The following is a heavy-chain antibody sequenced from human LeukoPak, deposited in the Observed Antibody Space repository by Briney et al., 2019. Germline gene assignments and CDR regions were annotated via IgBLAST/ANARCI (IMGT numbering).Heavy chain of an antibody. CDR3: ARSLFTSSGYYTY. J-gene: IGHJ4*02. CDR1: GGSISGSSYY. Sequence: PSETLSLTCTVSGGSISGSSYYWGWIRQPPGKGLEWIGSIYYSGSTYYNPSLKSRVTISVDTSKNQFSLKLSSVTAADTAVYYCARSLFTSSGYYTYWGQGTLVTVSS. CDR2: IYYSGST. D-gene: IGHD3-22*01. V-gene: IGHV4-39*01.